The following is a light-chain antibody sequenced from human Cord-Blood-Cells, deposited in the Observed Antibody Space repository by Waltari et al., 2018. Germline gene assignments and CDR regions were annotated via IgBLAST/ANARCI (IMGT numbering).Light chain of an antibody. CDR3: AAWEDSLNGPV. J-gene: IGLJ3*02. CDR2: SNN. V-gene: IGLV1-44*01. Sequence: QSVLTQPPSASGTPGQRVTISCSGRSSNIGSHTVTWYQQLPGTAPKLLICSNNRRSPGVPDRFSGAQSGTSASRAISGLQSEDEADYYWAAWEDSLNGPVFGGGTKVTDL. CDR1: SSNIGSHT.